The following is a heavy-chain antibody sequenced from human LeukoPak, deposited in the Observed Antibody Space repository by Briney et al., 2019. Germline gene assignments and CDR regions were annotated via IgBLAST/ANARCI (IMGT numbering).Heavy chain of an antibody. CDR1: GGSISSYY. Sequence: SETLSLTCTVSGGSISSYYWSWLRQPPGKGLEWLGYIYYSGSTNYNPSLKSLVTISVDTSKNQFSLKLSSVTAADTAVYYCARYYGSGSYRGNWFDHWGQGTLVTVSS. D-gene: IGHD3-10*01. V-gene: IGHV4-59*01. CDR2: IYYSGST. J-gene: IGHJ5*02. CDR3: ARYYGSGSYRGNWFDH.